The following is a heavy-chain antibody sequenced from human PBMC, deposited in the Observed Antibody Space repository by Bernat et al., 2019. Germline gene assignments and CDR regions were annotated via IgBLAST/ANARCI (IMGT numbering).Heavy chain of an antibody. J-gene: IGHJ5*02. CDR1: GGSFSVDY. Sequence: VQLQQWGAGLLKPSETLSLTCAVYGGSFSVDYWTSIRQPPGKGLEWIGEINHSGSTNYNPYLKSRVTISVDTSKNQFSLKLSSVTAANTAVYYCARARYYDFWSGYLDNWFDPWGQGTLVTVSS. V-gene: IGHV4-34*01. D-gene: IGHD3-3*01. CDR2: INHSGST. CDR3: ARARYYDFWSGYLDNWFDP.